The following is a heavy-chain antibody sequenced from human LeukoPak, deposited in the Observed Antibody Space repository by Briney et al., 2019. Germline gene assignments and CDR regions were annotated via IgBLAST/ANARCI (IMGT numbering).Heavy chain of an antibody. D-gene: IGHD3-22*01. CDR2: FYPGDSDT. CDR1: GYSFTSYW. V-gene: IGHV5-51*01. CDR3: ARQVDYYDSSGSISRPFDY. J-gene: IGHJ4*02. Sequence: GESLKISCKGSGYSFTSYWIGWVRQMPGKGLEWMGIFYPGDSDTRCSPSFQGQVTISADKSISTAYLQWSSLKASDTAMYYCARQVDYYDSSGSISRPFDYWGQGTLVTVSS.